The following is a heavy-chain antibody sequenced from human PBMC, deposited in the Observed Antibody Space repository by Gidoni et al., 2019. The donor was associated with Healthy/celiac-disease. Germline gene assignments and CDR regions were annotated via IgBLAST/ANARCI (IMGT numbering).Heavy chain of an antibody. Sequence: QVQLVQSGAEVKKPGSSVKVSCKASGGTFSSYAISWVRQAPGQGLEWMGGIIPIFGTANYAQKFQGRVTITADKSTSTAYMELSSLRSEDTAVYYCARTVWSVVRGVPRSLDYWGQGTLVTVSS. J-gene: IGHJ4*02. D-gene: IGHD3-10*01. CDR2: IIPIFGTA. CDR3: ARTVWSVVRGVPRSLDY. V-gene: IGHV1-69*06. CDR1: GGTFSSYA.